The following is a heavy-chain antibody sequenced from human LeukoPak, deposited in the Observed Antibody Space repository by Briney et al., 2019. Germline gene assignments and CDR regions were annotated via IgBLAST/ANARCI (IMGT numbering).Heavy chain of an antibody. D-gene: IGHD2-8*02. CDR1: GFTVSSNY. J-gene: IGHJ4*02. CDR3: AKSPLDIVLVVYAKYYFDY. CDR2: IYSGGST. Sequence: GGSLRLSCAASGFTVSSNYMSWVRQAPGKGLEWVSVIYSGGSTYYADSVKGRFTISRDNSKNTLYLQMNSLRAEDTAVYYCAKSPLDIVLVVYAKYYFDYWGQGTLVTVSS. V-gene: IGHV3-53*01.